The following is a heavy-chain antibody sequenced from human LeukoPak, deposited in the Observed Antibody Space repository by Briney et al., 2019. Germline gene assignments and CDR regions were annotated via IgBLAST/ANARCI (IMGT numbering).Heavy chain of an antibody. CDR2: INPNSGGT. V-gene: IGHV1-2*02. J-gene: IGHJ4*02. CDR3: ARAYPPNIVVVPAAISLGY. CDR1: GYTFTSYD. Sequence: ASVKVSCKASGYTFTSYDISWVRQAPGQGLEWMGWINPNSGGTNYAQKFQGRVTMTRDTSISTAYMELSRLRSDDTAVYYCARAYPPNIVVVPAAISLGYWGQGTLVTVSS. D-gene: IGHD2-2*01.